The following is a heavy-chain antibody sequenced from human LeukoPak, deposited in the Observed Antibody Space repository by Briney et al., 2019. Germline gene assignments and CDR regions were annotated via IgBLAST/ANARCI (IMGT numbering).Heavy chain of an antibody. CDR3: ARRGAGHDAYDI. CDR2: MYREDSDT. CDR1: GYSFPTYW. V-gene: IGHV5-51*01. J-gene: IGHJ3*02. Sequence: GESLKISCKGSGYSFPTYWIAWVRQMPGKGLEWMGIMYREDSDTRYSPSFQGQVTISADRSISTAYLQWDSLKASDTAIYYCARRGAGHDAYDIWGQGTMVTVSS.